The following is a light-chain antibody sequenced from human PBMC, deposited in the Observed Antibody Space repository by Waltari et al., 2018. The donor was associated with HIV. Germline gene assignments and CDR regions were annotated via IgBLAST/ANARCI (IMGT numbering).Light chain of an antibody. Sequence: QAVLTQPASLSASPGASASLTCTLRSGIDVAIYRIYWYNQKPGSPPQYLLGYKSDSDKQQGSGVPSRFSGSKDASANAGILLISGLQSGDEADYYCVIWHNSAWVFGGGTKLTVL. CDR3: VIWHNSAWV. J-gene: IGLJ2*01. CDR1: SGIDVAIYR. V-gene: IGLV5-45*01. CDR2: YKSDSDK.